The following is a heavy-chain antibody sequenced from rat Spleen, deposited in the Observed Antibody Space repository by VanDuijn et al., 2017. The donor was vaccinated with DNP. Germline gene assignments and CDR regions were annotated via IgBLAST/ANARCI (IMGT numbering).Heavy chain of an antibody. CDR3: IRWNSGHFDY. Sequence: EVQLVETGGGLVQPGRSLKLSCAASGFTFSAYYMAWVRQAPAKGLEWVAYIGSDGYAPYYGDAVKGRFTISRDNAKSTLYLPMNSLRSEDMATYYCIRWNSGHFDYWGQGVMVTVSS. CDR2: IGSDGYAP. CDR1: GFTFSAYY. V-gene: IGHV5-22*01. D-gene: IGHD4-3*01. J-gene: IGHJ2*01.